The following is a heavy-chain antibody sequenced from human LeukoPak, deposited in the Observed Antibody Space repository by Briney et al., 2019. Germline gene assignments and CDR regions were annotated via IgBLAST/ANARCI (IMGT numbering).Heavy chain of an antibody. CDR1: GFSLSSSGVG. CDR2: TYWDDDK. Sequence: SGPTLVKPTQTLTLTCTFSGFSLSSSGVGVGWIRQPPGKALEWLALTYWDDDKRYSPSLKSRLTITKDTSKNQVVLTMTNMDPVDTATYFCAHRDDAFDLWGQGTMVTVSS. V-gene: IGHV2-5*02. J-gene: IGHJ3*01. CDR3: AHRDDAFDL.